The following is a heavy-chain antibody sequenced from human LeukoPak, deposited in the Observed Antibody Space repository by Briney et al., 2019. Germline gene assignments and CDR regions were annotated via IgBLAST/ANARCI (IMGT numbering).Heavy chain of an antibody. Sequence: GGSLRLSCEASGFTFSSYIMTWVRQAPGKGLEGVSGISWNSGSIGYADSVKGRFTISRDNAKNSLYLQMNSLRAEDTALYYCAKGGWDSSSWYAAGYMDVWGKGTTVTVSS. CDR2: ISWNSGSI. D-gene: IGHD6-13*01. V-gene: IGHV3-9*01. J-gene: IGHJ6*03. CDR1: GFTFSSYI. CDR3: AKGGWDSSSWYAAGYMDV.